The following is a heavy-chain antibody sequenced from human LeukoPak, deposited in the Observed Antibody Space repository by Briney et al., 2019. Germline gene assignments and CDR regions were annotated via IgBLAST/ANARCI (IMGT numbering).Heavy chain of an antibody. Sequence: SGPTLVNPTQTLTLTCTFSGFSLTTGVAVAWIRQPPGKALEWIALTFWDDEKRYSSSLESRLTITKYTSRNQVVLTMTNVDPADTATYFCAQRRRYCIGGTCAYNFDQWGQGTQVTVSS. CDR1: GFSLTTGVA. J-gene: IGHJ4*02. CDR2: TFWDDEK. D-gene: IGHD2-15*01. CDR3: AQRRRYCIGGTCAYNFDQ. V-gene: IGHV2-5*02.